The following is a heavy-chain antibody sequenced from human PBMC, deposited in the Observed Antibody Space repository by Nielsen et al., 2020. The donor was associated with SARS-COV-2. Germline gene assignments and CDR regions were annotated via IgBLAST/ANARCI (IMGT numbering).Heavy chain of an antibody. J-gene: IGHJ6*02. CDR3: ARDPYYDSSGYNYYYGMDV. CDR1: GFTFSSYS. Sequence: GGSLRLSCAASGFTFSSYSMNWVRQAPGKGLEWVSSISSSSSYIYYADSVKGRFTISRDNSKNTLYLQMNSLRAEDTAVYYCARDPYYDSSGYNYYYGMDVWGQGTTVTVSS. CDR2: ISSSSSYI. D-gene: IGHD3-22*01. V-gene: IGHV3-21*01.